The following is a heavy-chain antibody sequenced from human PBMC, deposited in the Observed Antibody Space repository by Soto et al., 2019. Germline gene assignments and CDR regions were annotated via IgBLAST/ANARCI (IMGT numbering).Heavy chain of an antibody. D-gene: IGHD3-22*01. V-gene: IGHV3-53*01. CDR1: GFTVSSNY. J-gene: IGHJ4*02. Sequence: GGSLILSCAASGFTVSSNYMSWVRQAPGKGLEWVSVIYSGGSTYYADSVKGRFTISRDNSKNTLYLQMNSLRAEDTAVYYCARALPYYDSSGYRDYWGQGTLVTVSS. CDR3: ARALPYYDSSGYRDY. CDR2: IYSGGST.